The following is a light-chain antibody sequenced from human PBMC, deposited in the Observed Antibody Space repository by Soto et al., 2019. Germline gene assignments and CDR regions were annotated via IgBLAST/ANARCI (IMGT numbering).Light chain of an antibody. Sequence: VLTQSPGTLSLSPGERATISCRASQSIGSSYLAWYQHKPGQAPRLLIYGASSRATGISHRFSGSGSGTDFTLTISRLEPEDCGVYYGQQYGGSPPFTFGQGTSLEIK. CDR3: QQYGGSPPFT. V-gene: IGKV3-20*01. CDR1: QSIGSSY. J-gene: IGKJ2*01. CDR2: GAS.